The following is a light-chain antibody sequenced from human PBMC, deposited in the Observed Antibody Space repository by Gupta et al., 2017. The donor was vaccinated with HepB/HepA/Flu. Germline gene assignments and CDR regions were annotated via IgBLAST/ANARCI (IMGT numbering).Light chain of an antibody. J-gene: IGKJ1*01. V-gene: IGKV3-15*01. Sequence: EIVMTQSPATLSVSPGERATLSCRASQSIGSSLAWYQQKPGQAPRLLIYGASTRATGIPARFSGSGSRTEFTLTISSLQSEDFAVYYCQQYTIWPPWTFGQGIKVEI. CDR2: GAS. CDR1: QSIGSS. CDR3: QQYTIWPPWT.